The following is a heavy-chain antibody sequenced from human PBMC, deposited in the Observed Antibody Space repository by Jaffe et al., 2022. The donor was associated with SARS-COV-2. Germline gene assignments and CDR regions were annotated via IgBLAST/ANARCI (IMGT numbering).Heavy chain of an antibody. CDR2: ISWDGGST. Sequence: EVQLVESGGVVVQPGGSLRLSCAASGFTFDDYTMHWVRQAPGKGLEWVSLISWDGGSTYYADSVKGRFTISRDNSKNSLYLQMNSLRTEDTALYYCAKDMSPKYSGSYYSSPPDYWGQGTLVTVSS. D-gene: IGHD1-26*01. J-gene: IGHJ4*02. V-gene: IGHV3-43*01. CDR3: AKDMSPKYSGSYYSSPPDY. CDR1: GFTFDDYT.